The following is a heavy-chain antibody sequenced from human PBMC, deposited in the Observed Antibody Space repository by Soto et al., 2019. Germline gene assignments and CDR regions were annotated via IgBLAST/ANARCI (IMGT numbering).Heavy chain of an antibody. CDR1: GFTFSSYA. Sequence: GGSLRLSCAASGFTFSSYAMHWVRQAPGKGLEWVAVISYDGSNKYYADSVKGRFTISRDNSKNTLYLQMNSLRAEDTAVYYCARDLIGGEHWFDPWGQGTLVTVSS. CDR2: ISYDGSNK. V-gene: IGHV3-30-3*01. CDR3: ARDLIGGEHWFDP. D-gene: IGHD7-27*01. J-gene: IGHJ5*02.